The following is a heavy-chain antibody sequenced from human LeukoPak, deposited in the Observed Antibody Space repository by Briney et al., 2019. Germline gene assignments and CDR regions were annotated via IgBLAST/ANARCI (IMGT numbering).Heavy chain of an antibody. V-gene: IGHV4-39*01. Sequence: SETLSLTCTVSGGSISSSSYYWGWIRQPPGKGLEWIGSIYYSGSTYYNPSLKSRVTISVDTSKNQFSLKLSSVTAADTAVYYCARVPATVTTFYYYYYYMDVWGKGTTVTVSS. J-gene: IGHJ6*03. CDR3: ARVPATVTTFYYYYYYMDV. D-gene: IGHD4-17*01. CDR1: GGSISSSSYY. CDR2: IYYSGST.